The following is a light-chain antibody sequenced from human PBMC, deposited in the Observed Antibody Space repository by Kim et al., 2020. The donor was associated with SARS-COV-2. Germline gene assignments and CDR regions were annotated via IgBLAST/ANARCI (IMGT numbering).Light chain of an antibody. CDR3: QHFVNSLTWT. Sequence: DIQLTQSPSFLSASVGDRVAITCRASQGINNYLAWYQQKPGKAPVLLIHTASTLQSGVPSRFSGSGSGTEFTLTISSLQPEDFATYYCQHFVNSLTWTFGQGTKVDIK. J-gene: IGKJ1*01. CDR1: QGINNY. CDR2: TAS. V-gene: IGKV1-9*01.